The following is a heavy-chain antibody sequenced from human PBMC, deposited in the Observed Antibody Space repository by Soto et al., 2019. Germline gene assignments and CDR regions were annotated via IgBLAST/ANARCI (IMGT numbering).Heavy chain of an antibody. Sequence: SLRLSCAASGFTFSSYAMSWVRQAPGKGLEWVSAISGSGGSTYYADSVKGRFTISRDNSKNTLYLQMNSLRAEDTAVYYCATNYDILTGPPVDYWGQGTLVTVSS. J-gene: IGHJ4*02. CDR2: ISGSGGST. D-gene: IGHD3-9*01. CDR3: ATNYDILTGPPVDY. CDR1: GFTFSSYA. V-gene: IGHV3-23*01.